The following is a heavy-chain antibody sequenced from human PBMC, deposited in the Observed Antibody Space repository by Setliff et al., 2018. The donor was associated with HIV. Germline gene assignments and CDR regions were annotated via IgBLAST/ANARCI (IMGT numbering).Heavy chain of an antibody. V-gene: IGHV1-18*04. CDR2: ISGHNGDT. D-gene: IGHD6-13*01. J-gene: IGHJ4*02. Sequence: ASVKVSCKVSQYSFTNYYIHWVRQAPGQGLEWMGGISGHNGDTKYPQKFQGRVTMTTDPSTSTAYMDLRSLRSDDTAVYYCARDDVFKSSSFDYWGQGTLVTVSS. CDR3: ARDDVFKSSSFDY. CDR1: QYSFTNYY.